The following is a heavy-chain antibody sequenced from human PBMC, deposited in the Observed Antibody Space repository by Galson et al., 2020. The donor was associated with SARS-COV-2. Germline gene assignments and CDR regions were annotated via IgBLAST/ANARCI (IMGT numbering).Heavy chain of an antibody. Sequence: GGSLRLSCAGSGFTFSSYAMAWVRRAPGKGLQWVSALGGGGISTFYADSVKGRFTISRDNSKNTLYLRMNSLRADDTAVYYCAKGQTNYNIFTGYPPFDYWGQGTLVTVSS. CDR3: AKGQTNYNIFTGYPPFDY. V-gene: IGHV3-23*01. D-gene: IGHD3-9*01. CDR1: GFTFSSYA. CDR2: LGGGGIST. J-gene: IGHJ4*02.